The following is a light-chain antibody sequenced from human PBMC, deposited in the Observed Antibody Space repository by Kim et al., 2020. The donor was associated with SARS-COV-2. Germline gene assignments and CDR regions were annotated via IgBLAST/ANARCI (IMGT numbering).Light chain of an antibody. CDR1: QTVSDDANNRDS. CDR2: WAS. CDR3: QQYYITPPS. Sequence: RASINCKSSQTVSDDANNRDSLSWYQHISGQPPKLLMYWASTRAAGVPDRFTGSGSGKDFTLTISSLQDVDVAVYYCQQYYITPPSFGQATKLEI. V-gene: IGKV4-1*01. J-gene: IGKJ2*03.